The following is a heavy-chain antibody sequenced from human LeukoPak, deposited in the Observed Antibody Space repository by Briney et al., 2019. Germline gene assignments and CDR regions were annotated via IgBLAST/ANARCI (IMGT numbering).Heavy chain of an antibody. D-gene: IGHD3-16*01. J-gene: IGHJ4*02. CDR2: IYTGGNT. CDR3: ARANYVWGGYVY. Sequence: SETLSLTCTVSGGSISDYYWSWIRQPAGKGLEWIGRIYTGGNTNYNPSLESRVTMSVDTSKNQFSLKLRSVTAADTAVYYCARANYVWGGYVYWGQGTLVTVSS. CDR1: GGSISDYY. V-gene: IGHV4-4*07.